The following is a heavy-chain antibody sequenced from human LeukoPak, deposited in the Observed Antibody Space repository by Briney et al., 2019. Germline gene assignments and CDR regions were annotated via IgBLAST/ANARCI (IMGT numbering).Heavy chain of an antibody. CDR3: ARDYMVRGVIITNNWFDP. CDR1: GGSFSGCY. Sequence: SETLSLTCAVYGGSFSGCYWSWIRQPPGKGLEWIGEINHSGSTNYNPSLKSRVTISVDTSKNQFSLKLSSVTAADTAAYYCARDYMVRGVIITNNWFDPWGQGTLVTVSS. D-gene: IGHD3-10*01. V-gene: IGHV4-34*01. J-gene: IGHJ5*02. CDR2: INHSGST.